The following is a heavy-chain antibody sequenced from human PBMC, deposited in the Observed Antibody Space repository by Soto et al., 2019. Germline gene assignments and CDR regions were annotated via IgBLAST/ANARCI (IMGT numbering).Heavy chain of an antibody. J-gene: IGHJ3*02. D-gene: IGHD3-16*01. Sequence: QVQLQESGPGLVKPSETLSLTCTVSGGSISSYYWSWIRQPPGKGLEWIGYIYYSGSTNYNPSLNSLVTLSVDTSKTQFSLKLSSVTAADTAVDYCASVWGGAFDIWGQGTMVTVSS. V-gene: IGHV4-59*01. CDR2: IYYSGST. CDR1: GGSISSYY. CDR3: ASVWGGAFDI.